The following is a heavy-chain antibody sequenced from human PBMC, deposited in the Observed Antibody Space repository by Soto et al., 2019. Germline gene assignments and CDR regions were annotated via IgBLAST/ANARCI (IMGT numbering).Heavy chain of an antibody. CDR2: IYPSSSTI. D-gene: IGHD3-22*01. CDR1: GCPFNSYS. CDR3: ARDRYYYDSSDSEPN. Sequence: GGFLRLSCAASGCPFNSYSMIWVRQAPGKGLEWVSYIYPSSSTIDYADSVKGRFTISRDNAKNSLYLQMNSLTAADTAVYYCARDRYYYDSSDSEPNWGQGTLVTVSS. V-gene: IGHV3-48*01. J-gene: IGHJ4*02.